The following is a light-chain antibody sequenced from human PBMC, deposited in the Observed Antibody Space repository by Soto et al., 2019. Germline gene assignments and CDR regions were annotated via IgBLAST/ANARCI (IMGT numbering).Light chain of an antibody. CDR2: DVG. CDR1: SSDVGAYNF. CDR3: SSYTTSSTHL. J-gene: IGLJ1*01. V-gene: IGLV2-14*03. Sequence: QSVLTQPASASASPGQSIAIPCTGTSSDVGAYNFVSRYQQHPGKAPKLMLYDVGNRPSGVSNRFSGSKSGNTASLTISGLQAEDEADYYCSSYTTSSTHLFGTETEVTVL.